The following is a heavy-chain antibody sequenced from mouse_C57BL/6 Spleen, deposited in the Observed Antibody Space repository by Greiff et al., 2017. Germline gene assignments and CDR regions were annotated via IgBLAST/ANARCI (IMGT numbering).Heavy chain of an antibody. CDR3: AREGVTTGGAMDY. D-gene: IGHD2-2*01. V-gene: IGHV3-6*01. J-gene: IGHJ4*01. CDR2: ISYDGSN. Sequence: EVQLVESGPGLVKPSQSLSLTCSVTGYSITSGYYWNWIRQFPGNKLEWMGYISYDGSNNYNPSLKNRISITRDTSKNQFFLKLNSVTTEDTATYYCAREGVTTGGAMDYWGQGTSVTVSS. CDR1: GYSITSGYY.